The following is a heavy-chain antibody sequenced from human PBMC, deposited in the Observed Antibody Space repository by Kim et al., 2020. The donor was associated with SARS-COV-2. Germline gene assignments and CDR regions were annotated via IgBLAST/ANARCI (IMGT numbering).Heavy chain of an antibody. J-gene: IGHJ4*02. Sequence: SETLSLTCTVSGGSISSSSYYWGWIRQPPGKGLEWIGSIYYSGSTYYNPSLKSRVTISVDTSKNQFSLKLSPVTAADTAVYYCARHPMLYSSSPLGYWGQGTLVTVSS. CDR1: GGSISSSSYY. D-gene: IGHD6-13*01. V-gene: IGHV4-39*01. CDR2: IYYSGST. CDR3: ARHPMLYSSSPLGY.